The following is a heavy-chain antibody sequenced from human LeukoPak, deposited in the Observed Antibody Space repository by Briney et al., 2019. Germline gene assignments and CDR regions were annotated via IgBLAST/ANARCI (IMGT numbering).Heavy chain of an antibody. V-gene: IGHV4-4*02. J-gene: IGHJ4*02. CDR1: GGSISSSNW. CDR2: IYHSGST. Sequence: PSGTLSLTCAVSGGSISSSNWWSWVRQPPGKGLEWIGEIYHSGSTNYNPSLKSRVTISVDKSKNQFSLKLSSVTAADTAVYYCAREQSIVGATSPFDYWGQGTLVTVSS. CDR3: AREQSIVGATSPFDY. D-gene: IGHD1-26*01.